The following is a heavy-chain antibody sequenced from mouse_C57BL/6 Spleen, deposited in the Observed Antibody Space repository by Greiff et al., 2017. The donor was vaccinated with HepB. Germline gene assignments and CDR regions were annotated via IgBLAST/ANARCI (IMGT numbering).Heavy chain of an antibody. V-gene: IGHV5-4*01. CDR3: ARPHYYDGNYGAMDY. CDR1: GFTFSSYA. D-gene: IGHD2-3*01. CDR2: ISDGGSYT. J-gene: IGHJ4*01. Sequence: EVQVVESGGGLVKPGGSLKLSCAASGFTFSSYAMSWVRQTPEKRLEWVATISDGGSYTYYPDNVKGRFTISRDNAKNNLYLQMSHLKSEDTAMYYCARPHYYDGNYGAMDYWGQGTSVTVSS.